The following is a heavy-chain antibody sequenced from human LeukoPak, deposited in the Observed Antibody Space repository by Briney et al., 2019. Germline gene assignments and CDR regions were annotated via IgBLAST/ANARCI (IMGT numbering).Heavy chain of an antibody. V-gene: IGHV3-21*01. CDR3: VRDRLHYVVYEKTFDY. CDR2: ISSSSSYI. Sequence: PGGSLRLSCAASGFTFSSYSMNWVRQAPGKGLEWVSSISSSSSYIYYADSVKGRFTISRDNAKNSLYLQMNSLRAEDTAVYYCVRDRLHYVVYEKTFDYWGQGTLVTVSS. CDR1: GFTFSSYS. D-gene: IGHD2/OR15-2a*01. J-gene: IGHJ4*02.